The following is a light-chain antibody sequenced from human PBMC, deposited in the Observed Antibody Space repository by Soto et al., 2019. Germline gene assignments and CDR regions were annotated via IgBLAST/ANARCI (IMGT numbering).Light chain of an antibody. CDR2: GAT. CDR1: QSVSSN. V-gene: IGKV3-15*01. Sequence: EIVMTQSPATLSVSPGERATLSCRASQSVSSNLAWYQQKPGQAPRLLIYGATTRATGIAARFSGSGSGTEFTLTISSMQSEDFAVYYCQQHNNWTPWTFGQGTKVEIK. J-gene: IGKJ1*01. CDR3: QQHNNWTPWT.